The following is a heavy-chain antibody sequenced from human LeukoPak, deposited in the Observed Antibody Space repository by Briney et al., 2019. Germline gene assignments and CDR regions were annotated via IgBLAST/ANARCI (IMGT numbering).Heavy chain of an antibody. CDR3: ARGRGKLGSSSL. V-gene: IGHV3-21*01. J-gene: IGHJ4*02. D-gene: IGHD6-13*01. Sequence: GGSLRLSCTASGFTFSNYGMNWVRQAPGKGLEWVSSISSSSSYIYYADSVKGRFTISRDNAKNSLYLQMNSLRAEDTAVYYCARGRGKLGSSSLWGQGTLVTVSS. CDR1: GFTFSNYG. CDR2: ISSSSSYI.